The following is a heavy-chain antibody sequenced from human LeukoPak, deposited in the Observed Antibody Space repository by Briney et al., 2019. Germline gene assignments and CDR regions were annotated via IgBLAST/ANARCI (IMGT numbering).Heavy chain of an antibody. CDR1: GGTFSSYA. D-gene: IGHD6-19*01. Sequence: SVKVSCKASGGTFSSYAISWVRQAPGQGLEWMGGIIPIFGTANSAQKFQGRVTITTDESTSTAYMELSSLRSEDTAVYYCATHSSGWYFFDYWGQGTLVTVSS. V-gene: IGHV1-69*05. J-gene: IGHJ4*02. CDR3: ATHSSGWYFFDY. CDR2: IIPIFGTA.